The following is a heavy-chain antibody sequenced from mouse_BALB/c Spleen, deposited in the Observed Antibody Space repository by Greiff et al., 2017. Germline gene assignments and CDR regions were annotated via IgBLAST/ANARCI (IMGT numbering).Heavy chain of an antibody. D-gene: IGHD2-2*01. J-gene: IGHJ3*01. CDR1: GFTFSSFG. Sequence: EVMLVESGGGLVQPGGSRKLSCAASGFTFSSFGMHWVRQAPEKGLEWVAYISSGSSTIYYADTVKGRFTISRDNPKNTLFLQMTSLRSEDTAMYYCARGYGYDWFAYWGQGTLVTVSA. CDR3: ARGYGYDWFAY. CDR2: ISSGSSTI. V-gene: IGHV5-17*02.